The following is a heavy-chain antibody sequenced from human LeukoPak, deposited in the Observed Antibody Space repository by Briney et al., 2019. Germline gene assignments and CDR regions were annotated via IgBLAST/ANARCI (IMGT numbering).Heavy chain of an antibody. J-gene: IGHJ4*02. V-gene: IGHV1-18*01. CDR2: VSAYADNT. CDR3: ARDCIGCHGFYS. CDR1: GYNFFSYG. D-gene: IGHD1-26*01. Sequence: ASVKVSCKASGYNFFSYGITWVRQAPGQGLEWMGWVSAYADNTNYVQKFQGRVTMTTDTSTSTAYMELRSLRSDDTAVYYCARDCIGCHGFYSWGQGTLVTVSS.